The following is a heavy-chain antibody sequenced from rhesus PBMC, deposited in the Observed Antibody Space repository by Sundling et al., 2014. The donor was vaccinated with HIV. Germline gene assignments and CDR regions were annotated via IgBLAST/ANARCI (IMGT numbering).Heavy chain of an antibody. CDR2: INPETGVT. J-gene: IGHJ4*01. Sequence: QVRLVQSGAEVKKPGSSVKVSCKASGYTFTDYSMQWVRQAPGQGLEWMGRINPETGVTDYAQKFQGRVTMTRDTSTTTAYMDLSSLRSEDTAVYYCATWELLTGFDYWGQGVLVTVSS. CDR1: GYTFTDYS. CDR3: ATWELLTGFDY. D-gene: IGHD1-44*02. V-gene: IGHV1-138*01.